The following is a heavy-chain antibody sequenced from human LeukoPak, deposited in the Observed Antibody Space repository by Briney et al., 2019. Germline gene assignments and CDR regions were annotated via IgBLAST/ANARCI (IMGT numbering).Heavy chain of an antibody. CDR1: GFTFSSYG. Sequence: GGSLRLSCAASGFTFSSYGMHWVRQAPGKGLEWVAFIRYDGSNKYYADSVKGRFTISRDNSKNTLYLQMNSLRAEDTAVYYCAKVYYGSGSYYNGRYYYYYMDVWGKGTTVTISS. V-gene: IGHV3-30*02. CDR3: AKVYYGSGSYYNGRYYYYYMDV. CDR2: IRYDGSNK. D-gene: IGHD3-10*01. J-gene: IGHJ6*03.